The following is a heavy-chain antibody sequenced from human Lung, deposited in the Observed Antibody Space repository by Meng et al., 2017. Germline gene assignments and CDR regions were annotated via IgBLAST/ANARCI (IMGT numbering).Heavy chain of an antibody. D-gene: IGHD6-19*01. J-gene: IGHJ4*02. Sequence: QVQRQKSGPGPARPSQTLSLPCALPGDSVPSNSAAWNWIRQSPSRGLEWLGRTYYRTKWYNGYAVSVRSRITTNPDTSKNQFSLQLNSVTPEDTAVYYCARSQQWLDSWGQGTLVTVSS. V-gene: IGHV6-1*01. CDR3: ARSQQWLDS. CDR2: TYYRTKWYN. CDR1: GDSVPSNSAA.